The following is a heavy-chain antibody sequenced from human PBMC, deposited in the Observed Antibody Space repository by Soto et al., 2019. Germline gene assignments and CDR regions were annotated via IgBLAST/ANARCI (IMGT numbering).Heavy chain of an antibody. Sequence: ASVKVSCKASGGTFSSYAITWVRQAPGQGLEWMGGIIPIFGTANYAQKFQGRVTITADESTSTAYMELSSLRSEDTAVYYCARGGVDYGGNSDYYGMDVWGQGTTVTVSS. CDR3: ARGGVDYGGNSDYYGMDV. CDR2: IIPIFGTA. J-gene: IGHJ6*02. CDR1: GGTFSSYA. V-gene: IGHV1-69*13. D-gene: IGHD4-17*01.